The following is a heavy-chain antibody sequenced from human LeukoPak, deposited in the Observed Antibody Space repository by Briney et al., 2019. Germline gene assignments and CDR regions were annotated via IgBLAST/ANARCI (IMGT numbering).Heavy chain of an antibody. V-gene: IGHV3-15*01. Sequence: RGSLRLSCAASGFTFSNAWMSWVRQAPGKGLEWVGRIKSKTDGGTTDYAAPVKGRFTISRDDSKNTLYLQMNSLKTEDTAVYYCTTNSQPGAYYYYGMDVWGKGTTVTVSS. CDR1: GFTFSNAW. CDR3: TTNSQPGAYYYYGMDV. D-gene: IGHD4-23*01. CDR2: IKSKTDGGTT. J-gene: IGHJ6*04.